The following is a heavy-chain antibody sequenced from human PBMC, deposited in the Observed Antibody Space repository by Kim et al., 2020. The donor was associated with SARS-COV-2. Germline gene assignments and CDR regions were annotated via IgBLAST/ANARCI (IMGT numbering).Heavy chain of an antibody. CDR2: ISYDGSNK. V-gene: IGHV3-30-3*01. J-gene: IGHJ4*02. CDR1: GFTFSSYA. CDR3: ARRPHGTYYFDY. Sequence: GGSLRLSCAASGFTFSSYAMHWVRQAPGKGLEWVAVISYDGSNKYYADSVKGRFTISRDNSKNTLYLQMNSLRAEDTAVYYCARRPHGTYYFDYWGQGT.